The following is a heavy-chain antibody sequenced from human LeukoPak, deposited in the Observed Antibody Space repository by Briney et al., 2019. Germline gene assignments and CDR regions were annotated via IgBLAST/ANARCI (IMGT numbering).Heavy chain of an antibody. J-gene: IGHJ4*02. Sequence: ASVKVSCKASGYTFTSYAMHLVRQAPGQRLEWMGWINAGNGNTKYSQKFQGRVTITRDTSASTAYMELSSLRSEDTAVYYCAVGFEWLGLFDYWGQGTLVTVSS. CDR1: GYTFTSYA. CDR2: INAGNGNT. V-gene: IGHV1-3*01. CDR3: AVGFEWLGLFDY. D-gene: IGHD6-19*01.